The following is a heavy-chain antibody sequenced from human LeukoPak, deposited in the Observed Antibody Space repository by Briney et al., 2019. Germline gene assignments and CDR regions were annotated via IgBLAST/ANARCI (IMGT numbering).Heavy chain of an antibody. CDR3: AKDSSNMRFDY. CDR2: ISGSGGST. Sequence: GGSPRLSCAASGFTVISYAMSSVRQAPGNGRESVSAISGSGGSTYYADSVKGRFTISRDNSKNTLYLQMNSLRAEDTAVYYCAKDSSNMRFDYWGQGTLVTVSS. V-gene: IGHV3-23*01. D-gene: IGHD2-2*01. CDR1: GFTVISYA. J-gene: IGHJ4*02.